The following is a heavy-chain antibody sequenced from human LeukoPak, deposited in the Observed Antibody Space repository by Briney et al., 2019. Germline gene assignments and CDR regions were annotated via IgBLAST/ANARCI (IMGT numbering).Heavy chain of an antibody. Sequence: PSETLSLTCTVSGGSISSSSYYWGWIRRPPGKGLEWIGSIYYSGSTYYNPSLKSRVTISVDTSKNQFSLKLSSVTAADTAVYYCARRSSSWYYFDYWGQGTLVTVSS. J-gene: IGHJ4*02. CDR1: GGSISSSSYY. CDR3: ARRSSSWYYFDY. V-gene: IGHV4-39*01. CDR2: IYYSGST. D-gene: IGHD6-13*01.